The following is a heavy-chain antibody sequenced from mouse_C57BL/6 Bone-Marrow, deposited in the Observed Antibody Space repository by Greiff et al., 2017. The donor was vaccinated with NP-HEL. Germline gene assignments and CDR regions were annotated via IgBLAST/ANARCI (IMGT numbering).Heavy chain of an antibody. D-gene: IGHD2-1*01. V-gene: IGHV5-4*01. J-gene: IGHJ2*01. CDR2: ISDGGSYT. CDR1: GFTFSSYA. Sequence: EVKLMESGGGLVKPGGSLKLSCAASGFTFSSYAMSWVRQTPEKRLEWVATISDGGSYTYYPDNVKGRFTIARDNAKNNLYLQMSNLKSEDTAMYYCARESTMVHYFDYWGQVATLTVSS. CDR3: ARESTMVHYFDY.